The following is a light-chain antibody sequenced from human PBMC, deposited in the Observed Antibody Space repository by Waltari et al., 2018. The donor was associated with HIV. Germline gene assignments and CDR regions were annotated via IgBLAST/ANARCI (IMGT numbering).Light chain of an antibody. CDR3: SSYAGNNNYV. V-gene: IGLV2-8*01. CDR1: SRDLGPYTY. Sequence: QPALTQPPSASGSPGQSLPISCTGPSRDLGPYTYLPGDQQHPGRAPNLLIYEVNKRPSGVPDRFSGSKSANTASLTVSGLQVADEADYYCSSYAGNNNYVFGTGTRVTVL. CDR2: EVN. J-gene: IGLJ1*01.